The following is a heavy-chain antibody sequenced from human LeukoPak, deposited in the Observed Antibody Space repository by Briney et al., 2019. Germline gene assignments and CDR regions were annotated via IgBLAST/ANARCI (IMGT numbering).Heavy chain of an antibody. CDR1: GFSISGGNY. V-gene: IGHV4-38-2*02. CDR2: IFHSGST. D-gene: IGHD1-14*01. Sequence: SETLSLTCTVSGFSISGGNYWGWVRQPPGEGLVWIANIFHSGSTYYNPSLKSRVTMSVDKSKNQFSLKLTSLTAADTAVYYCAQGPAVSYIEFWGQGTLVTVSS. J-gene: IGHJ4*02. CDR3: AQGPAVSYIEF.